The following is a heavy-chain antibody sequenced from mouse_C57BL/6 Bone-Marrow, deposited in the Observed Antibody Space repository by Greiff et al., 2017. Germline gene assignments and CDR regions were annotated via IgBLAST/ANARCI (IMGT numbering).Heavy chain of an antibody. CDR1: GFTFSSYG. Sequence: DVKLVESGGDLVKPGGSLKLSCAASGFTFSSYGMSWVRQTPDKRLEWVATISSGGSYTYYPDSVKGRFTISRDNAKNTLYLQMSSLKSEDTAMYYCARRIYYGSSRYFDVWGTGTTVTVSS. J-gene: IGHJ1*03. V-gene: IGHV5-6*02. D-gene: IGHD1-1*01. CDR3: ARRIYYGSSRYFDV. CDR2: ISSGGSYT.